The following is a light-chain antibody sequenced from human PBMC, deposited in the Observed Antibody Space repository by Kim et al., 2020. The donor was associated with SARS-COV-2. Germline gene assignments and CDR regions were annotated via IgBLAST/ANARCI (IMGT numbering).Light chain of an antibody. J-gene: IGLJ2*01. Sequence: GQKVTISCSGSSSNIGKNYLSWYQQLPKTAPKLLIYDNNERPSGIPDRFSGSKSGTSATLGITGLQTGDEADYYCGTWDSSLSAVVFGGGTQLTVL. V-gene: IGLV1-51*01. CDR3: GTWDSSLSAVV. CDR1: SSNIGKNY. CDR2: DNN.